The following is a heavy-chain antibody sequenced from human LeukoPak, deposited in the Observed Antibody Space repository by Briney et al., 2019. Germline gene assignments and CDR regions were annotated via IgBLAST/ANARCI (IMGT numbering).Heavy chain of an antibody. J-gene: IGHJ4*02. CDR2: ISGSGGYI. CDR1: GFTFSSYA. D-gene: IGHD1/OR15-1a*01. V-gene: IGHV3-23*01. Sequence: GGSLRLSCAASGFTFSSYAMSWVRQAPGKGREWVSAISGSGGYIYYADSVQGRFTISRDNSKNTLFLQMNSLTAEDTAVYYCAKRAGPNNDQFDYWGQGTLVTVSS. CDR3: AKRAGPNNDQFDY.